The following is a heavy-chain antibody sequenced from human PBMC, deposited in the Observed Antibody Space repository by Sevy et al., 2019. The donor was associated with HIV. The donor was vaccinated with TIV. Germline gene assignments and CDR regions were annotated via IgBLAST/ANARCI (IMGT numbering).Heavy chain of an antibody. CDR3: ARHEGVFY. J-gene: IGHJ4*02. Sequence: SETLSLTCTVSSGSISSSSYYWGWIRQPPGKGLEWIGSIYYSGSTYYNPSLKSRVTISVDTSKNQFSLKLSSVTAADTAVYYCARHEGVFYWGQGTLVTVSS. V-gene: IGHV4-39*01. CDR1: SGSISSSSYY. CDR2: IYYSGST.